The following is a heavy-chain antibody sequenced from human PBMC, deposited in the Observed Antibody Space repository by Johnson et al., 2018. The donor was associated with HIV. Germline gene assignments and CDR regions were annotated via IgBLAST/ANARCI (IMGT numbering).Heavy chain of an antibody. Sequence: QVQLVESGGGVVQPGGSLRLSCAASGFTFSSYGMSWVRQAPGKGLAWVSGFYSGGNTYYADSVKGRFTISRDNSKNTLFLQMNSLRPEDTSVYYCAKDRYGGSYPDAFDIWGQGTMVTVSS. V-gene: IGHV3-NL1*01. CDR2: FYSGGNT. CDR1: GFTFSSYG. CDR3: AKDRYGGSYPDAFDI. D-gene: IGHD1-26*01. J-gene: IGHJ3*02.